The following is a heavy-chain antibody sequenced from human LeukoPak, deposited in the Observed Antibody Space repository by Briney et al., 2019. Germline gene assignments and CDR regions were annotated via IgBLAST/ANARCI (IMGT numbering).Heavy chain of an antibody. Sequence: ASVKVSCKASGYTFTSYDINWVRQATGQGLEWMGWMNPNSGNTGYAQKFQGRVTITRNTSISTAYMELSSLRSEDTAVYYCARGTRNYPYYYYYMDVWGKGTTVTVSS. CDR2: MNPNSGNT. CDR3: ARGTRNYPYYYYYMDV. V-gene: IGHV1-8*03. CDR1: GYTFTSYD. D-gene: IGHD1-7*01. J-gene: IGHJ6*03.